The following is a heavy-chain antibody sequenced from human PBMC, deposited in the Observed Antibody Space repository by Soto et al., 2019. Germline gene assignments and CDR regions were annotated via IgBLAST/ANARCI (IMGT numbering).Heavy chain of an antibody. Sequence: ASMKVSCKASGYTFTSYYMHWVRQAPGQGLEWMGIINPSGGSTSYAQKFQGRVTMTRDTSTSTVYMELSSLRSEDTAVYYCARDSIAVAGTDYYYGMDVWGQGTTVTVSS. CDR2: INPSGGST. D-gene: IGHD6-19*01. J-gene: IGHJ6*02. CDR1: GYTFTSYY. CDR3: ARDSIAVAGTDYYYGMDV. V-gene: IGHV1-46*03.